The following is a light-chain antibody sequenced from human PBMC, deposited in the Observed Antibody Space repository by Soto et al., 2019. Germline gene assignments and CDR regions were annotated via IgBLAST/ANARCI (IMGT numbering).Light chain of an antibody. J-gene: IGLJ2*01. V-gene: IGLV2-23*01. CDR3: CSYAGSFVV. CDR2: EGS. CDR1: SSDVGSYNL. Sequence: QSVLTQPASVSGSPGQSITISCTGTSSDVGSYNLVSWYQQHPGKAPKLMIYEGSKRPSGVSNRFSGSKSGNTASLTISGLQVEDEADYYCCSYAGSFVVFGGGTQLTVL.